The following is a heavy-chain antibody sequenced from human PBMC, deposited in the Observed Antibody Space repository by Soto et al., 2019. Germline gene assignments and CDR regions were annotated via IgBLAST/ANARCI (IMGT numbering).Heavy chain of an antibody. J-gene: IGHJ6*02. Sequence: QVQLQESGPGLVKPSGTLSLSCAVSGGSITNTKWWTWVRQAPGKGLEWIGEISHSEGSTYNPSLKAGVAMSLETSNNQFSLRLSSVTAADTAVYYCATQTISYTWDVWGQGTTVTVS. CDR1: GGSITNTKW. CDR3: ATQTISYTWDV. V-gene: IGHV4-4*02. D-gene: IGHD1-1*01. CDR2: ISHSEGS.